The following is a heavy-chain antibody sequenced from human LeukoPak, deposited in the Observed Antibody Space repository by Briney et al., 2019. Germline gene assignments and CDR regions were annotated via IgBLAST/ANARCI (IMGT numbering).Heavy chain of an antibody. CDR2: IDWDNDK. CDR3: ARSSDGSYYDY. V-gene: IGHV2-70*04. Sequence: SGPALVKPTQTLTLTCTFSGFSLSTNGMRASWIRQPPGKALEWLARIDWDNDKFYSTSLRTRLTIFKDTSKNEVVLTMTNMDPVDTATYHCARSSDGSYYDYWGQGTLVTVSS. D-gene: IGHD5-24*01. CDR1: GFSLSTNGMR. J-gene: IGHJ4*02.